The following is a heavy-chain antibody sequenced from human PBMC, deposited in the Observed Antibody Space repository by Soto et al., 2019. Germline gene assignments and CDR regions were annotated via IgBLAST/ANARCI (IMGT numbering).Heavy chain of an antibody. CDR1: GFTFSSYG. CDR2: ISYDGSNK. Sequence: GGSLRLSCAASGFTFSSYGMHWVRQAPGKGLEWVAVISYDGSNKYYADSVKGRFTISRDNSKNTLYLQMNSLRAEDTAVYYCAKDRTPLYSSGWSDYWGQGTLVTVSS. CDR3: AKDRTPLYSSGWSDY. J-gene: IGHJ4*02. D-gene: IGHD6-19*01. V-gene: IGHV3-30*18.